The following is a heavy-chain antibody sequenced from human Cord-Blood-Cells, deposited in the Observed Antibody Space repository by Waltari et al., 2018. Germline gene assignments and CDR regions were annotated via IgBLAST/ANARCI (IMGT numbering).Heavy chain of an antibody. CDR3: ARHGMAPNWFDP. Sequence: QVQLQQWGAGLLKPSETLSLTCAVYGGSFSGYSWSWIRQPPGKGLEWIGEINHSGSTNYNPSLKSRVTISVDTSKNQFSLKLSSVTAADTAVYYCARHGMAPNWFDPWGQGTLVTVSS. CDR2: INHSGST. D-gene: IGHD1-26*01. J-gene: IGHJ5*02. V-gene: IGHV4-34*01. CDR1: GGSFSGYS.